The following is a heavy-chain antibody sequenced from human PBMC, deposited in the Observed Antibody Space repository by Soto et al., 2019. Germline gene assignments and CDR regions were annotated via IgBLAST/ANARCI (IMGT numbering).Heavy chain of an antibody. CDR3: ARELITMVRGVFFDI. CDR1: GFTFSSYW. CDR2: IKQDGSEK. V-gene: IGHV3-7*01. D-gene: IGHD3-10*01. J-gene: IGHJ3*02. Sequence: EVQLVESGGGLVQPGGSLRLSCAASGFTFSSYWMSWVRQAPGKGLEWVANIKQDGSEKYYVDSVKGRFTISRDNAKNSLYLQMNSLRAEDTAVYYCARELITMVRGVFFDIWGQGTMVTVSS.